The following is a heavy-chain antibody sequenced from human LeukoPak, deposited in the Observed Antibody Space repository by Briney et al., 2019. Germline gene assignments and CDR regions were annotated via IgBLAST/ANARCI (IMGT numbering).Heavy chain of an antibody. CDR1: GFTFSSYA. D-gene: IGHD6-19*01. Sequence: GGSLRLSCAASGFTFSSYAMSWVRQAPGKELAWVSTISGSGGSTYYADSVKGRFTISRDNSKNTLYLQMNSLRVEDTAVYYCAKAGEAVAGSFDYWGQGTLVTVSS. CDR3: AKAGEAVAGSFDY. V-gene: IGHV3-23*01. J-gene: IGHJ4*02. CDR2: ISGSGGST.